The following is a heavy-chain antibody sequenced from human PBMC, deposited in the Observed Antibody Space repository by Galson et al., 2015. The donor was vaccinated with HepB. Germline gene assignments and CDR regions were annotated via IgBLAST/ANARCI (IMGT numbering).Heavy chain of an antibody. CDR2: INHSGST. D-gene: IGHD6-13*01. CDR3: ARFARKQLVENLLGFDP. J-gene: IGHJ5*02. Sequence: IRQPPGKGLEWIGEINHSGSTNYNPSLKSRVTISVDTSKNQFSLKLSSVTAADTAVYYCARFARKQLVENLLGFDPWGQGTLVTVSS. V-gene: IGHV4-34*01.